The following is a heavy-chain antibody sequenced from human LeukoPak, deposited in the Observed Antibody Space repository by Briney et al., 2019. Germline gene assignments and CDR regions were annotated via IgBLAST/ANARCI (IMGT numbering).Heavy chain of an antibody. CDR1: GFTFSNYA. J-gene: IGHJ4*02. V-gene: IGHV3-30*04. CDR2: VSFHGADK. CDR3: ARAVPSRQAIDY. Sequence: GGSLRLSCAASGFTFSNYAMHWVRQAPGKGLDWVAVVSFHGADKFYADSVKGRFTISRDNSKNTLYLQMNSLIPEDTAVYYCARAVPSRQAIDYWGQGTLVTVSS.